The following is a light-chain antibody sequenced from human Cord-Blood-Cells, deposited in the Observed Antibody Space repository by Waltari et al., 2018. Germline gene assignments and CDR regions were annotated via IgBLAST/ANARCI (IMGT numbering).Light chain of an antibody. V-gene: IGLV2-14*01. CDR2: DVS. CDR1: SSDVGGYNY. Sequence: QSALTQPASVSGSPGQPLTISCTRTSSDVGGYNYVPWYQQHPGKAPKLMIYDVSKRPSGVSNRFSGSKSGNTASLTISGLQAEDEADYYCSSYTSSSTWVFGGGTKLTVL. CDR3: SSYTSSSTWV. J-gene: IGLJ3*02.